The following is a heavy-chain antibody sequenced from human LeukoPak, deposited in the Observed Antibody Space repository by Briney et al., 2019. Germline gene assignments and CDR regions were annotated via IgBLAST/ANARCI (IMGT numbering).Heavy chain of an antibody. CDR3: ARVFTSWTDY. J-gene: IGHJ4*02. CDR1: GGSISSYY. Sequence: PSETLSLTCTVSGGSISSYYWSWIRQPPGKGLEWIGYIYYSGSTNYNPSLKSRVTISVDTSKNQFSLKLSSVTAADTAVYYCARVFTSWTDYWGQGTLVTVSS. CDR2: IYYSGST. V-gene: IGHV4-59*01. D-gene: IGHD3-10*02.